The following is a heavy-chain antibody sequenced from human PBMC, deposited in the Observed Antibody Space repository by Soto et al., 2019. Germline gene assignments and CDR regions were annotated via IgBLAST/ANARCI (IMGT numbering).Heavy chain of an antibody. CDR3: ARGNSRPDY. V-gene: IGHV4-59*01. J-gene: IGHJ4*02. CDR1: GGSSSSYY. D-gene: IGHD3-22*01. Sequence: SETLSVTCTVAGGSSSSYYWSWIRQPPGKGLEWIGYIYYSGSTNYNPSLKSRVTISVDTSKNQFSLKLSSVPAADTAVYYCARGNSRPDYWGQGTLVTVSS. CDR2: IYYSGST.